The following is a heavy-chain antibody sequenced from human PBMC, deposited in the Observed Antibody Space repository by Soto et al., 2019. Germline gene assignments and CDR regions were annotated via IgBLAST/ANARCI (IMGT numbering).Heavy chain of an antibody. CDR3: SSAGSISVAGRRCKALDY. Sequence: GESLKISCKGSGYSFTSYWISWGRQMPGKGLEWMGRIDPSDSYTNYSLSFQGHVTISADKSISTAYLQWSRLKASDTAMYDWSSAGSISVAGRRCKALDYWGQGTLVTVSS. D-gene: IGHD6-19*01. CDR2: IDPSDSYT. V-gene: IGHV5-10-1*01. CDR1: GYSFTSYW. J-gene: IGHJ4*02.